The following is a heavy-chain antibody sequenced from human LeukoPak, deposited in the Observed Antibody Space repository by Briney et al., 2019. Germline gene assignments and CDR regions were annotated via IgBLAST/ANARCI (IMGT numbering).Heavy chain of an antibody. Sequence: SETLSLTCAVSGGSISSSNWWSWVRQPPGKGLEWIGEIYHSGSTNYNPSLKSRVTISVDKSKNQFSLKLSSVTAADAAVYYCARVRWEPNRVGNFDYWGQGTLVTVSS. D-gene: IGHD1-26*01. CDR3: ARVRWEPNRVGNFDY. CDR1: GGSISSSNW. V-gene: IGHV4-4*02. CDR2: IYHSGST. J-gene: IGHJ4*02.